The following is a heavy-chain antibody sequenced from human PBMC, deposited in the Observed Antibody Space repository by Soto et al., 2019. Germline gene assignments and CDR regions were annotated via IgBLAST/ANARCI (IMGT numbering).Heavy chain of an antibody. Sequence: GASVKVSCKASGYTFTSYGISWVRQAPGQVLEWMGWISAYNGNTNYAQKLQGRVTMTTDTSTSTAYMELRSLRSDDTAVYYCARESYYYGSGSYLDYWGQGTLVTVSS. CDR2: ISAYNGNT. CDR1: GYTFTSYG. D-gene: IGHD3-10*01. J-gene: IGHJ4*02. CDR3: ARESYYYGSGSYLDY. V-gene: IGHV1-18*01.